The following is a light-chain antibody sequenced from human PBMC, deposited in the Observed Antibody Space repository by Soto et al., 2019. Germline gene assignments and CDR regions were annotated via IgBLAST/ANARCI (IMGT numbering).Light chain of an antibody. CDR2: GNN. Sequence: QSVLTQPPSVSGAPGQRVTISCTGSSSNIGAGYDVHWYQQLPGTAPKLLIYGNNNRPSGVPDRFSASKSGTSASLAITGLQAEDEADQYRQSYDSSMRRVFGGGTKLTVL. CDR3: QSYDSSMRRV. V-gene: IGLV1-40*01. CDR1: SSNIGAGYD. J-gene: IGLJ2*01.